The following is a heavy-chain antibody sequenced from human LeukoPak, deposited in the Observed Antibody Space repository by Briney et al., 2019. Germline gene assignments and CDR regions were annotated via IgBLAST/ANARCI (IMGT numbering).Heavy chain of an antibody. D-gene: IGHD3-22*01. CDR1: GGSFSGYY. J-gene: IGHJ6*03. V-gene: IGHV4-34*01. Sequence: SETLSLTCAVYGGSFSGYYWGWIRQPPGKGLEWIGSIYYSGSTYYSPSLKSRVTISVDTSKNQFSLKLSSVTAADTAVYYCARGAGDSSGYYYPYYYYMDVWGKGTTVTVSS. CDR2: IYYSGST. CDR3: ARGAGDSSGYYYPYYYYMDV.